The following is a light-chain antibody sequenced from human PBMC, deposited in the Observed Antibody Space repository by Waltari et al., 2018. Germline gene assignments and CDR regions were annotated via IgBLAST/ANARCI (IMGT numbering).Light chain of an antibody. J-gene: IGKJ4*01. CDR3: QQYGSSPPD. Sequence: EIVLTQSPGTLSLSPGERATLSCRASQGVSSTNLAWYQQKPGRPPRLLIYGASSRATGIPDRFSGRGSGTDFTLTISRLEPEDFAVYYCQQYGSSPPDFGGGTKVEIK. CDR2: GAS. V-gene: IGKV3-20*01. CDR1: QGVSSTN.